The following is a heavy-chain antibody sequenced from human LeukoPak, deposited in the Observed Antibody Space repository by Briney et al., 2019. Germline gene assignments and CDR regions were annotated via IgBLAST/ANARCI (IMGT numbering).Heavy chain of an antibody. CDR1: GFTFSSYA. CDR2: IYSGGST. V-gene: IGHV3-53*01. CDR3: ARDSPYGYYDY. Sequence: GGSLRLSCAASGFTFSSYAMSWVRQAPGKGLEWVSVIYSGGSTYYADSVKGRFTISRDNSKNTLYLQMNSLRAEDTAVYYCARDSPYGYYDYWGQGTLVTVSS. D-gene: IGHD3-22*01. J-gene: IGHJ4*02.